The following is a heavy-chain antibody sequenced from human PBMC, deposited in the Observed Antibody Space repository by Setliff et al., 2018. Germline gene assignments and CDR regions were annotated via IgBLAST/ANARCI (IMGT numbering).Heavy chain of an antibody. J-gene: IGHJ3*02. CDR3: ARAPGTVVVPASRSAFDI. CDR2: ISAYNGYI. V-gene: IGHV1-18*01. CDR1: GYTFSNYG. Sequence: ASVKVSCKAYGYTFSNYGISWVRQAPGQGLEWMGWISAYNGYIIYAQKLQGRVTMTTDTSTSTAYMEVRSLRSDDTAVYYRARAPGTVVVPASRSAFDIWGQGTMVTVSS. D-gene: IGHD2-2*01.